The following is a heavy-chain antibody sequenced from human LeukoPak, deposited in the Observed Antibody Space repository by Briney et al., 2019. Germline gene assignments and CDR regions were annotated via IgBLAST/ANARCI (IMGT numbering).Heavy chain of an antibody. Sequence: KPSETLSLTCTVSGGSISSYYWSWIRRPPGKGLEWIGYIYYSGSTNYNPSLKSRVTISVATSKHPFSLKLSSVTAADTAVYYCARGGYSDSSGYLFDYWGQGTLVTVSS. CDR2: IYYSGST. V-gene: IGHV4-59*01. CDR3: ARGGYSDSSGYLFDY. CDR1: GGSISSYY. D-gene: IGHD3-22*01. J-gene: IGHJ4*02.